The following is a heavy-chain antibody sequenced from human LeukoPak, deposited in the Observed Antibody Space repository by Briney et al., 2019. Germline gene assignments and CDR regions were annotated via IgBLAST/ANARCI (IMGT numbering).Heavy chain of an antibody. Sequence: SQTLSLTCAISGDSVSSNSAAWHWIRQSPSRGLEWLGRTYYRTKWYNDYAVSVKSRKTINPDTSKNQFSLQLNSVTPGDTAVYYCARDGYYSGYADYWGQGTLVTVSS. V-gene: IGHV6-1*01. CDR2: TYYRTKWYN. J-gene: IGHJ4*02. CDR3: ARDGYYSGYADY. CDR1: GDSVSSNSAA. D-gene: IGHD5-12*01.